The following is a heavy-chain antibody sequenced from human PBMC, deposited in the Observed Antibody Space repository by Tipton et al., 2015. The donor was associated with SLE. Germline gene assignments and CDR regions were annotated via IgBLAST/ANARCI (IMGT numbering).Heavy chain of an antibody. CDR3: ARGRYYFDSSGYHY. V-gene: IGHV4-31*02. CDR2: IYDSGSS. J-gene: IGHJ4*02. Sequence: LRLSCTVSGGSISSGGYYWSWIRQHPGKGLEWIGYIYDSGSSNYNPSLKSRVTMSVDTSNNQFSLKLTSVTAADTAVYYCARGRYYFDSSGYHYWDQGILVIVSS. D-gene: IGHD3-22*01. CDR1: GGSISSGGYY.